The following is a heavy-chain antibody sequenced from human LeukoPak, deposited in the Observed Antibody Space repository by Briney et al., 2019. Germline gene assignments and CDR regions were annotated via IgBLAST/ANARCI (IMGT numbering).Heavy chain of an antibody. Sequence: GGSLRLSCAASGFTFSTHAMHWVRQAPAKGLEWVAMIWFDGKNTHYVDSVKGRFTISRDNSKNTVDLRMNSLRAEDTALYYCVKGRYSSTFDDSIWSYFQDWGQGALVTVSS. J-gene: IGHJ1*01. CDR2: IWFDGKNT. D-gene: IGHD6-13*01. CDR3: VKGRYSSTFDDSIWSYFQD. CDR1: GFTFSTHA. V-gene: IGHV3-30*02.